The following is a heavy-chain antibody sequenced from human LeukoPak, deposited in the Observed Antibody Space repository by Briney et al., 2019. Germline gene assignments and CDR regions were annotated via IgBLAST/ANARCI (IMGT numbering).Heavy chain of an antibody. J-gene: IGHJ4*02. CDR2: INHSGST. CDR1: GFTFDDYG. V-gene: IGHV4-34*01. CDR3: ARGRGSYYRDYFDY. Sequence: GSLRLSCAASGFTFDDYGMSWVRQAPGKGLEWIGEINHSGSTNYNPSLKSRVTISVDTSKNQFSLKLSSVTAADTAVYYCARGRGSYYRDYFDYWGQGTLVTVSS. D-gene: IGHD1-26*01.